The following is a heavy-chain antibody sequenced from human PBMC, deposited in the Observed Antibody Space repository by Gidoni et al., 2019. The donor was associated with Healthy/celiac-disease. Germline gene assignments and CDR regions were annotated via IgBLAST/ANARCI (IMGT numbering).Heavy chain of an antibody. D-gene: IGHD3-3*01. CDR3: ARGAFTIFGVVIFGNWFDP. J-gene: IGHJ5*02. V-gene: IGHV4-34*01. CDR1: GGSFSGYY. Sequence: QVQLQQWGAGLLKPSETLSLTCAVYGGSFSGYYWSWIRQPPGKGLEWIGEINHSGSTNYNPSLKSRVTISVDTSKNQFSLKLSSVTAADTAVYYCARGAFTIFGVVIFGNWFDPWGQGTLVTVSS. CDR2: INHSGST.